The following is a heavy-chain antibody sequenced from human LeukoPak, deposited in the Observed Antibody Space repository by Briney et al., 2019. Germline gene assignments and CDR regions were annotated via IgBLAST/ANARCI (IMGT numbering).Heavy chain of an antibody. CDR3: AREMGILLWLGETNWFDP. J-gene: IGHJ5*02. D-gene: IGHD3-10*01. CDR2: INPNSGGT. CDR1: GYSFTSHY. V-gene: IGHV1-2*02. Sequence: GASVKVSCKASGYSFTSHYMHWVRQAPGQGLEWMGWINPNSGGTNYAQKFQGRVTMTRDTSTSTVYMELSSLRSEDTAVYYCAREMGILLWLGETNWFDPWGQGTLVTVSS.